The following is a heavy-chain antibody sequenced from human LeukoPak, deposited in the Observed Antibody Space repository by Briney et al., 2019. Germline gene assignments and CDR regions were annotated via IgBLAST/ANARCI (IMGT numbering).Heavy chain of an antibody. CDR3: ARVPGATYYYGSGSYYNDY. CDR1: GGSFSGYY. J-gene: IGHJ4*02. V-gene: IGHV4-34*01. Sequence: PSETLSLTCAVYGGSFSGYYWSWIRQPPGKGLEWIGEINHSGSTNYNPSLKSRVTISVDTSKNQFSLKLSSVPAADTAVYYCARVPGATYYYGSGSYYNDYWGQGTLVTVSS. D-gene: IGHD3-10*01. CDR2: INHSGST.